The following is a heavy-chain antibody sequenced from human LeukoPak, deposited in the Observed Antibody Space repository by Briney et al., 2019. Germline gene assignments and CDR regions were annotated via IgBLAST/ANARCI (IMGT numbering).Heavy chain of an antibody. D-gene: IGHD2-8*01. CDR2: INSADNVE. Sequence: GGSPRLSCAASGFSLRSSEMNWVRQAPGKGPEWVAHINSADNVEYYTDSVRGRFTTSRDNAKDLLYLQMNSLRDEDTAVYYCARDTVNGPFVISLDLWGQGVLVTVSS. CDR3: ARDTVNGPFVISLDL. CDR1: GFSLRSSE. V-gene: IGHV3-48*03. J-gene: IGHJ5*02.